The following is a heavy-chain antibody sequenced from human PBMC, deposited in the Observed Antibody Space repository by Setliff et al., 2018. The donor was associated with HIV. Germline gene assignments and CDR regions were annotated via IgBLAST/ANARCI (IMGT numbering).Heavy chain of an antibody. CDR2: INHSGST. CDR1: NGSFSGYY. Sequence: SETLSLTCAVYNGSFSGYYWTWIRQPPGTGLEWIGEINHSGSTTYSPSLKSRVTISVDASRNQFSLRLSSVTAADTAVYYCAAWGPRYSYAPYFFDSWGQGTLVTVSS. CDR3: AAWGPRYSYAPYFFDS. J-gene: IGHJ4*02. V-gene: IGHV4-34*01. D-gene: IGHD5-18*01.